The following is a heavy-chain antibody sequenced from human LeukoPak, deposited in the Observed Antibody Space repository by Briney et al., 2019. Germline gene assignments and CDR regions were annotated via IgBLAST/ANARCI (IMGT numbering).Heavy chain of an antibody. CDR3: ARHGHDTGELSFYRPVDY. Sequence: PSETLSLTCTVSGGSISSNDYYWGWIRQPPGKGLGWIASISYRGSTYYNPSLKSRVTTSVDTSKNQLSLRLSSVTAADSALYYCARHGHDTGELSFYRPVDYWGQGALVTVSS. J-gene: IGHJ4*02. CDR1: GGSISSNDYY. CDR2: ISYRGST. D-gene: IGHD3-16*02. V-gene: IGHV4-39*01.